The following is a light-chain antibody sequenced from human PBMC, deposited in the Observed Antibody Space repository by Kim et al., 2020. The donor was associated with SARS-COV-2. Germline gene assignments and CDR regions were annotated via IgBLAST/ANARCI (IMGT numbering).Light chain of an antibody. CDR1: QSVSSY. Sequence: ELVLTQFPGTLSLSPGERATLSCRASQSVSSYLAWYQQKPGQAPRLLIYDASNRATGIPARFSGSGSGTDFTLTISSLEPEDFAVYYCQQRSNWPPYTFGQGTKLEIK. J-gene: IGKJ2*01. CDR2: DAS. CDR3: QQRSNWPPYT. V-gene: IGKV3-11*01.